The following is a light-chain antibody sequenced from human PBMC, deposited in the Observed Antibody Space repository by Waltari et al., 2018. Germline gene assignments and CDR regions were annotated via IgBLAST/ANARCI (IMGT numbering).Light chain of an antibody. CDR3: QQYFRSPFT. CDR2: RTS. V-gene: IGKV3-20*01. J-gene: IGKJ2*01. CDR1: QSIDNTY. Sequence: ETVLTQSPGTLSLSPGERATLSCRASQSIDNTYVAWYQQTPGQAPRLLLYRTSSRATGIPDRFTGSGSGKDFTLTISRLEPEDFAVYYCQQYFRSPFTFGQGTKVDI.